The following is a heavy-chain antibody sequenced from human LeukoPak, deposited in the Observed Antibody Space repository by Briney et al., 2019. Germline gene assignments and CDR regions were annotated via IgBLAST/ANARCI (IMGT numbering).Heavy chain of an antibody. Sequence: SETLSLTCAVYGGSVSGYYWSWIRQPPGKGLEWIGEINQSGSTNYNPSLKSRVTISVDTSKKQFSLRLSPVTAADTAVYYCAAGCRSTSCYWYYYTDVWGKGTTVTVSS. CDR2: INQSGST. D-gene: IGHD2-2*01. CDR1: GGSVSGYY. J-gene: IGHJ6*03. CDR3: AAGCRSTSCYWYYYTDV. V-gene: IGHV4-34*01.